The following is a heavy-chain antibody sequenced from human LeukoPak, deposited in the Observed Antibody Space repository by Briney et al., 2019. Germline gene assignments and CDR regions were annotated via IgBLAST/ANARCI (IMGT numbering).Heavy chain of an antibody. Sequence: SSETLSPTCSGYAGSFRGYYWSWIRQPPGKGLEGIGEVNHSGSTNYNPSLKSRVTISVDTSKNQFSLKLSSVTAADTAVYYCARSPRKSSSSRSYFDYWGQGTLVTVSS. CDR1: AGSFRGYY. V-gene: IGHV4-34*01. D-gene: IGHD6-6*01. CDR3: ARSPRKSSSSRSYFDY. J-gene: IGHJ4*02. CDR2: VNHSGST.